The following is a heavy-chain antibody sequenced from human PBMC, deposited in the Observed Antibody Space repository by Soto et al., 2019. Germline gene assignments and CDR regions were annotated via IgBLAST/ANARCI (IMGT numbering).Heavy chain of an antibody. J-gene: IGHJ4*02. V-gene: IGHV4-30-4*01. CDR2: IYDGGTT. Sequence: SETLSLTCTVSGGSISSSAYCWSWIRQSPDKGLEWIGHIYDGGTTYSSPSLKGRVTISADTSENQFSLKLSSVTAADTAVYYCARMGYYGSGSYYTVALDYWGQGTLVTVSS. CDR1: GGSISSSAYC. D-gene: IGHD3-10*01. CDR3: ARMGYYGSGSYYTVALDY.